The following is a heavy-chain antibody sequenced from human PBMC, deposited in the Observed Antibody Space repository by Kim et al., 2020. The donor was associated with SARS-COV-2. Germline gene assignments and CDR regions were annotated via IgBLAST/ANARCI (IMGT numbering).Heavy chain of an antibody. CDR1: GGSISSYY. CDR2: IYYSGST. V-gene: IGHV4-59*01. Sequence: SETLSLTCTVSGGSISSYYWSWIRQPPGKGLEWIGYIYYSGSTNYNPSLKSRVTISVDTSKNQFSLKLSSVTAADTAVYYCARAYIDFWSGYYYFDYWG. CDR3: ARAYIDFWSGYYYFDY. J-gene: IGHJ4*01. D-gene: IGHD3-3*01.